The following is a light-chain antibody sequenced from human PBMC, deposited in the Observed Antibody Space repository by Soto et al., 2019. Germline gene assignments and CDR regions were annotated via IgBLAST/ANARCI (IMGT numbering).Light chain of an antibody. V-gene: IGKV3-15*01. CDR2: GAS. CDR3: QQYNNWPHT. CDR1: KSVSDTL. J-gene: IGKJ2*01. Sequence: EIVLTQSPGTLSLSPGERATLSCSSDKSVSDTLLTWFQQKPGQAPRLLIYGASTRATGIPARFSGSGPGTEFTLTISSLQSEDFAVYYCQQYNNWPHTFGQGTKVDIK.